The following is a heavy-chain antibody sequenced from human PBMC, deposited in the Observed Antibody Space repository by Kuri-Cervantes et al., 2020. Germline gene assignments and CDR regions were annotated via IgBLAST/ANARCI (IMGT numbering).Heavy chain of an antibody. CDR3: ARYQGDCSANCRYLDY. CDR1: GFTFSSYD. Sequence: GESLKISCAASGFTFSSYDMHWVRQATGKGLEWVSAIGTAGDTYYPGSVKGRFTISRDNSKNTVYMQMDSLRAEDTAMYYCARYQGDCSANCRYLDYWGQGTLVTVSS. CDR2: IGTAGDT. V-gene: IGHV3-13*01. D-gene: IGHD2-2*01. J-gene: IGHJ4*02.